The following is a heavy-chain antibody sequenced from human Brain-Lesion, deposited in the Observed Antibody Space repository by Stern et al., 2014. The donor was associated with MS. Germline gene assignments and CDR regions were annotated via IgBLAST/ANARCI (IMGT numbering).Heavy chain of an antibody. CDR1: GGSISSGGYY. CDR3: ARGRVVPGFQYYATDV. V-gene: IGHV4-61*02. D-gene: IGHD2-2*01. J-gene: IGHJ6*02. Sequence: VQLQESGPGLVKPSQTLSLSCTVSGGSISSGGYYWSWIRQPAGKGLEWIGRIFNSGSTSYNPSLKSRVTISIDTSQNQISLRLNSMTAADTAVYYCARGRVVPGFQYYATDVWGQGTTVIVSS. CDR2: IFNSGST.